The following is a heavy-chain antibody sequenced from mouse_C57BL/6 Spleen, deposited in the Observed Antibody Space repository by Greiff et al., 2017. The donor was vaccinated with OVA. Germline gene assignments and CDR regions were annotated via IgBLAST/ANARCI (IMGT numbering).Heavy chain of an antibody. CDR2: IRSKSNNYAT. D-gene: IGHD2-4*01. J-gene: IGHJ1*03. V-gene: IGHV10-1*01. CDR3: VRNDYDPLWYFDV. CDR1: GFSFNTYA. Sequence: EVMLVESGGGLVQPKGSLKLSCAASGFSFNTYAMNWVRQAPGKGLEWVARIRSKSNNYATYYADSVKDRFTISRDDSESMLYLQMNNLKTEDTAMYYCVRNDYDPLWYFDVWGTGTTVTVSS.